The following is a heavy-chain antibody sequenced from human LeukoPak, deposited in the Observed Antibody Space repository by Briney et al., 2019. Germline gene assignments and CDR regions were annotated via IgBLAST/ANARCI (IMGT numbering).Heavy chain of an antibody. J-gene: IGHJ4*02. CDR3: ARGGYDSSGYTF. CDR2: INPNSGGT. Sequence: WASVTVSCTASGYTFTGYYMHWVRQAPGQGLEWMGWINPNSGGTNYAQKFQGRVTMTRDTSISTAYMELSRLRSDDTAVYYCARGGYDSSGYTFWGQGTLVTVSS. D-gene: IGHD3-22*01. V-gene: IGHV1-2*02. CDR1: GYTFTGYY.